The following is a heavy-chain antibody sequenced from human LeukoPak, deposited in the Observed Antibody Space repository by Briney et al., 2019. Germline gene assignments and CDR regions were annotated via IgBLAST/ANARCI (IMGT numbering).Heavy chain of an antibody. CDR3: AKDLRIAAAGFDY. D-gene: IGHD6-13*01. CDR1: GFTFSGSA. CDR2: IRSKANSYAT. V-gene: IGHV3-73*01. Sequence: GGSLRLSCAASGFTFSGSAMPWVRQASGKGLEWVGRIRSKANSYATAYAASVKGRFTISRDDSKNTLYLQMNSLRAEDTAVYYCAKDLRIAAAGFDYWGQGTLVTVSS. J-gene: IGHJ4*02.